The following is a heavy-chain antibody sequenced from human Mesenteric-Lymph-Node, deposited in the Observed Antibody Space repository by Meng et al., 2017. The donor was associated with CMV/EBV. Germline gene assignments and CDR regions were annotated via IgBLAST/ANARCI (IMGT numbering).Heavy chain of an antibody. Sequence: GESLKISCVASGFTFNSYWIHWVRQAPGEGLVWVSRIKGDEIEASYADSVKGRFTISRDNAQNTVYLQMRSLRADDTAVYYCARLGYWATGLDVWGQGTTVTVSS. D-gene: IGHD3-22*01. CDR3: ARLGYWATGLDV. V-gene: IGHV3-74*01. CDR1: GFTFNSYW. J-gene: IGHJ6*02. CDR2: IKGDEIEA.